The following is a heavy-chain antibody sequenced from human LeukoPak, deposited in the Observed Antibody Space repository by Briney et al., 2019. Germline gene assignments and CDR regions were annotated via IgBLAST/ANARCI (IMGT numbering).Heavy chain of an antibody. V-gene: IGHV4-39*01. D-gene: IGHD5-12*01. CDR2: IYYSGST. J-gene: IGHJ5*02. CDR3: ARAGGSYWFDP. CDR1: GGSISSRSYY. Sequence: SETLPLTCSVSGGSISSRSYYWGWIRQAPGEGLEWVGTIYYSGSTYYNPSLKSRVTISVDTSKNQFFLKVSSVTAADTAAYYCARAGGSYWFDPWGQGTLVTVSS.